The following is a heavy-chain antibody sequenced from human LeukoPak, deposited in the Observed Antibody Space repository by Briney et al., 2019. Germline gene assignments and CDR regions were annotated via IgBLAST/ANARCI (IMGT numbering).Heavy chain of an antibody. J-gene: IGHJ3*02. CDR3: ARGFPVLLWFGELHSDAFDI. CDR1: GGSFSGYY. D-gene: IGHD3-10*01. V-gene: IGHV4-34*01. CDR2: INHSGST. Sequence: SETLSLTCAVYGGSFSGYYWSWIRQPPGKGLEWIGEINHSGSTNYKPSLKSRVTISVDTSKNQFSLKLSSVTAADTAVYYCARGFPVLLWFGELHSDAFDIWGQGTMVTVSS.